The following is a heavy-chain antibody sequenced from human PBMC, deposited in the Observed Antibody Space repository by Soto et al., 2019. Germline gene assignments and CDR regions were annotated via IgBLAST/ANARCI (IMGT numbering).Heavy chain of an antibody. J-gene: IGHJ3*02. V-gene: IGHV1-69*02. CDR3: ARAITISGVVGAFDI. CDR1: GGTFSSYT. Sequence: QVQLVQSGAEVKKPGSSVKVSCKASGGTFSSYTISWVRQAPGQGLEWMGRIIPILGIANYAQKFQGRVTITADKSTSTAYMELSSLRSEDTAVYYCARAITISGVVGAFDIWGQGTMVTVSS. CDR2: IIPILGIA. D-gene: IGHD3-3*01.